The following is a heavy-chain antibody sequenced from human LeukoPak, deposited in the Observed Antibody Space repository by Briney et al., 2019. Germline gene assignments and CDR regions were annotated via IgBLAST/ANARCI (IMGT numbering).Heavy chain of an antibody. CDR2: IKGDGSET. J-gene: IGHJ4*02. CDR1: GFIFSNNW. V-gene: IGHV3-7*01. D-gene: IGHD1-26*01. CDR3: TRDDFSGSYCD. Sequence: GGSLRLSCAASGFIFSNNWMSWVRQAPGKGLEWVANIKGDGSETYYVDSVKGRFSISRDNTRNALYLQMNSLRADDTATYYCTRDDFSGSYCDWGQGTLVTVSS.